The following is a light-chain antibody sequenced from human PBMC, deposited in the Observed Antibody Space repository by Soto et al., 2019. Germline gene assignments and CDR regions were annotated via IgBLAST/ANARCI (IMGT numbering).Light chain of an antibody. CDR2: DAS. CDR3: QQSYMDPIT. V-gene: IGKV1-39*01. J-gene: IGKJ5*01. CDR1: QDISNY. Sequence: DIQMTQSPSSLSASVRDRVTITCQASQDISNYLNWYQQKPGKAPNLLIYDASRLQSGVPSRFSGSGGGTDFTLSISSVQPEDFATYFCQQSYMDPITFGQGTRLEIK.